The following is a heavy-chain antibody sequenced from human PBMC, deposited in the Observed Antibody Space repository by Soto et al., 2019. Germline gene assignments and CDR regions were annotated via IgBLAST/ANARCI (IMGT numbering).Heavy chain of an antibody. Sequence: QILSLSCALSEDSRTSNSAASAWIRQSTSRGLEWLGRTYYGSKWYNDYAVSVKSRIIINSDTSKNHFSLQLNSVTPDDTAVYYCARGSGFDKYYFDYWGQGTPVTVSS. V-gene: IGHV6-1*01. D-gene: IGHD5-12*01. CDR3: ARGSGFDKYYFDY. CDR1: EDSRTSNSAA. CDR2: TYYGSKWYN. J-gene: IGHJ4*02.